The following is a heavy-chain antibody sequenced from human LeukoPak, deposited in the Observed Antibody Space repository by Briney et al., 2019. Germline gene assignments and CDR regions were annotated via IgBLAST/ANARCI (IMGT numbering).Heavy chain of an antibody. J-gene: IGHJ4*02. Sequence: SETLSLTCTVSGGSISSGGYYWSWIRQHPGKGLEWIGYIYYSGSTYYNPSLKSRVTISVDTSKNQFSLKQSSVTAADTAVYYCARVTAVTVNFDYWGQGTLVTVSS. CDR1: GGSISSGGYY. CDR2: IYYSGST. D-gene: IGHD4-11*01. V-gene: IGHV4-31*03. CDR3: ARVTAVTVNFDY.